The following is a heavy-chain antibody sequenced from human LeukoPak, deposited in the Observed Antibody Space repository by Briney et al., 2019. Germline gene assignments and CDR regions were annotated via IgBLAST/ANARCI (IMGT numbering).Heavy chain of an antibody. CDR2: IIPIFGTA. Sequence: SVKVPCKASGGTFSSYAISWVRQAPGQGLEWMGGIIPIFGTANYAQKFQGRVTITADESTSTAYMELSSLRSEDTAVYYCARGSRDSSSWYYWGQGTLVTVSS. D-gene: IGHD6-13*01. CDR3: ARGSRDSSSWYY. V-gene: IGHV1-69*13. CDR1: GGTFSSYA. J-gene: IGHJ4*02.